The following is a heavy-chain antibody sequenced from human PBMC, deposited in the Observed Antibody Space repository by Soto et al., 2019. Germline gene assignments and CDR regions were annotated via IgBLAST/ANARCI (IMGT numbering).Heavy chain of an antibody. CDR1: GFTFSSYA. J-gene: IGHJ4*02. CDR2: ISGSGGST. V-gene: IGHV3-23*01. Sequence: GGSLRLSCAASGFTFSSYAMSWVRQAPGKWLEWVSAISGSGGSTYYADSVKGRFTISRDNSKNTLYLQMNSLRAEDTAVYYCAKVRYDSSGYYDYWGQGXLVTVYS. D-gene: IGHD3-22*01. CDR3: AKVRYDSSGYYDY.